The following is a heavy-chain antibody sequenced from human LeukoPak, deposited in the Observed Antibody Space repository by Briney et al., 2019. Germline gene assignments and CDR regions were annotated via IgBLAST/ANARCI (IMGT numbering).Heavy chain of an antibody. D-gene: IGHD3-10*01. J-gene: IGHJ5*02. CDR2: INPNSGGT. CDR1: GYTFTGYY. CDR3: ARYPVTMVRGATKYNWFDP. V-gene: IGHV1-2*02. Sequence: ASVKVSCKASGYTFTGYYMHWVRQAPGQGLEWMGWINPNSGGTNYAQKFQGRVTMTRDTSISTAYMELSRLRSDDTAVYYCARYPVTMVRGATKYNWFDPWGQGTLVTVSS.